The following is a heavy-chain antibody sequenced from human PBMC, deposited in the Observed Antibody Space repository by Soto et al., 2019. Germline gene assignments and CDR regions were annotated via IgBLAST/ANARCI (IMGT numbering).Heavy chain of an antibody. J-gene: IGHJ6*02. CDR3: ARDRGALGFYDSGGYYSYGMDV. CDR2: IYYGGST. V-gene: IGHV4-30-4*01. D-gene: IGHD3-22*01. CDR1: GGSIRSGDYY. Sequence: QVRLQESGPGRVKPSQTLSLTCSVSGGSIRSGDYYWSWIRQPPGKGLEWIGYIYYGGSTYYTPSLKGRLTITIDTSKNQFSPQLSSVTAADTAVYYCARDRGALGFYDSGGYYSYGMDVWGQGTTVTVSS.